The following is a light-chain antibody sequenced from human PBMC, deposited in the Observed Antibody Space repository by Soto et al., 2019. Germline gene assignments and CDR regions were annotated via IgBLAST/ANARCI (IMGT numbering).Light chain of an antibody. CDR3: QQSSSSPPIT. CDR2: AAS. V-gene: IGKV1-39*01. CDR1: QNIDNY. J-gene: IGKJ5*01. Sequence: DIQLTQSPSSLSASLGDRVTISCRASQNIDNYLHWYQQKSGKAPEALIYAASSLRDGVSSRFSGGGYGTEFTLTINNLQPEDFATYYCQQSSSSPPITFGQGTRLDI.